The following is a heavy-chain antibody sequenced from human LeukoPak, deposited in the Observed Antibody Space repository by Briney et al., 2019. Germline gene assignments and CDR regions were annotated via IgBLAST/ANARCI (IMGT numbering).Heavy chain of an antibody. CDR1: GFTFNSYA. CDR3: AKNLNVVVGATSGY. Sequence: GGSLRLSCAASGFTFNSYAMSWVRQAPGKGLEWVSAISGSGGSTYYADSVKGRFTISRDNSKNTLYLQMNSLRAEDTAVHYCAKNLNVVVGATSGYWGQGTLVTVSS. V-gene: IGHV3-23*01. J-gene: IGHJ4*02. CDR2: ISGSGGST. D-gene: IGHD1-26*01.